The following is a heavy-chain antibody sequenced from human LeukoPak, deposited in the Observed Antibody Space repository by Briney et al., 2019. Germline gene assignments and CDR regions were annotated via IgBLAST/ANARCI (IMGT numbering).Heavy chain of an antibody. CDR1: GYTFTSYG. CDR3: ARDEARYSSGYYPNWFDP. CDR2: ISGYNGYT. V-gene: IGHV1-18*01. D-gene: IGHD3-22*01. J-gene: IGHJ5*02. Sequence: ASVKVSCKASGYTFTSYGISWVRQAPGQRLEWMGWISGYNGYTHYAHNLQGRVTMTTDTSTSTGYMELRSLRSDDTAVYYCARDEARYSSGYYPNWFDPWGQGTLVSVSS.